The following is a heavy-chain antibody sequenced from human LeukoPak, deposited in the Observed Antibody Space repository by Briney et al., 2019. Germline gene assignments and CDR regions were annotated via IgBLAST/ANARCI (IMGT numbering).Heavy chain of an antibody. J-gene: IGHJ4*02. CDR3: PHSQGDYGDYLYYFDY. CDR1: GFSLSPSGVG. V-gene: IGHV2-5*01. CDR2: LYFHDGK. D-gene: IGHD4-17*01. Sequence: SGPTLVKPTQTLTLTCTFSGFSLSPSGVGVGWIRQPPGKALEWLALLYFHDGKRYRPSLKSRLTLTKDTSKNQVVLTMTNMDPVDTATYYCPHSQGDYGDYLYYFDYWGQGTLVTVSS.